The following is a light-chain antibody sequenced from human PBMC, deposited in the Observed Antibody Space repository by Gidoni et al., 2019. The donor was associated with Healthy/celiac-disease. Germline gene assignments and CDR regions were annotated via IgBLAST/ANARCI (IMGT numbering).Light chain of an antibody. CDR3: QQYNNWPWT. J-gene: IGKJ1*01. CDR2: GAS. CDR1: QSVSSN. Sequence: DIVLKQSPATLSVSPGERATLSCRASQSVSSNLTWYQQKPGQAPRLLIYGASTRATGIPARFSGSGSGTEFTLTISSLQSEDFAVYYCQQYNNWPWTFGQGTKVEIK. V-gene: IGKV3-15*01.